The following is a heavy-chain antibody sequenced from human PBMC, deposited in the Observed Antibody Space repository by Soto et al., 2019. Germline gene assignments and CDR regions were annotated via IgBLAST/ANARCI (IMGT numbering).Heavy chain of an antibody. V-gene: IGHV3-30*03. D-gene: IGHD3-10*01. CDR1: GFPFTTYG. J-gene: IGHJ4*02. Sequence: QVQLVESGGGVVQPGRSLRLSCAASGFPFTTYGMHWVREGPGKGLEWVAVISYDGSNKYYADSVKGRFTISRDNSKNMLYLQMNSLRPEDTALYYCVGGQYYFDYRGQGTLVTVPS. CDR2: ISYDGSNK. CDR3: VGGQYYFDY.